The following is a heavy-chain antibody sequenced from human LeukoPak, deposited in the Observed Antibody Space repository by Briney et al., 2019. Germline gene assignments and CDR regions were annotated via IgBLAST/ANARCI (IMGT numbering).Heavy chain of an antibody. Sequence: GRSLRLSCAASGFTFSSYAMHWVRQAPGKGLEWVAVISYDGSNKYYADSVKGRFTISRDNSKNTLYLQMNSLRAEDTAVYYCARGMAAAGTPIDYWGQGTLVTVSS. J-gene: IGHJ4*02. CDR1: GFTFSSYA. CDR2: ISYDGSNK. D-gene: IGHD6-13*01. CDR3: ARGMAAAGTPIDY. V-gene: IGHV3-30-3*01.